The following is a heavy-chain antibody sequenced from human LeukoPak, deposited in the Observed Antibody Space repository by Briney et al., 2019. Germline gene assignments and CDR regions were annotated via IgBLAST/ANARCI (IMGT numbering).Heavy chain of an antibody. CDR2: ISAYNGNT. V-gene: IGHV1-18*01. CDR3: ARNSSSCSDI. J-gene: IGHJ3*02. D-gene: IGHD6-13*01. CDR1: GYTFTSYG. Sequence: ASVKVCCKASGYTFTSYGISWVRQAPGQGLEWMGWISAYNGNTKYAEKLQGRVTMTTDTSTSTAYMELRSLRSDDTAVYYCARNSSSCSDIWGQGTMVTVSS.